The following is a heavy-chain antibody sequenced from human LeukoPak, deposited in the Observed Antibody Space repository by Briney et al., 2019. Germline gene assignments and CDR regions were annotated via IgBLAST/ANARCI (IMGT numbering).Heavy chain of an antibody. V-gene: IGHV3-48*01. CDR2: ISSSGSTI. D-gene: IGHD3-9*01. Sequence: GGSLRLSCVASGFTFSSYSMNWVRQAPGKGLEWVSYISSSGSTIYYADSVKGRFTISRDNSKNTLYLQMNSLRAEDTAVYYCAKDFEDAFDIWGQGTMVTVSS. CDR3: AKDFEDAFDI. CDR1: GFTFSSYS. J-gene: IGHJ3*02.